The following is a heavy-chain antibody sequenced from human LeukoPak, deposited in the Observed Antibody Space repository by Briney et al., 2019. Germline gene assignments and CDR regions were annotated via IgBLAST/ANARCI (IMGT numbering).Heavy chain of an antibody. Sequence: GRSLRLSCAASGFTFSSYGMHWVRQAPGKGLEWVAVISYDGSNKHYADSVKGRFTISRDNSKNTLYLQMNSLRAEDTAVYYCAKVQRFGEFDYWGQGTLVTVSS. J-gene: IGHJ4*02. CDR3: AKVQRFGEFDY. D-gene: IGHD3-10*01. CDR2: ISYDGSNK. V-gene: IGHV3-30*18. CDR1: GFTFSSYG.